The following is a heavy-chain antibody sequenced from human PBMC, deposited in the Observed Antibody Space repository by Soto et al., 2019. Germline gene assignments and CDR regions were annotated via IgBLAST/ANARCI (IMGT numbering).Heavy chain of an antibody. Sequence: QVQLVQSGAEVKKPGASVKVSCTASGYTFTSYGISWVRQAPGQGLEWMGWISAYNGNTNYAQKLQGRVTMTTDTSTSTAYMELRSLRSDDTAVYYCARDGYYDILTAMPDTPSYYYYYGMDVWGQGTTVTVSS. J-gene: IGHJ6*02. V-gene: IGHV1-18*01. CDR3: ARDGYYDILTAMPDTPSYYYYYGMDV. CDR2: ISAYNGNT. CDR1: GYTFTSYG. D-gene: IGHD3-9*01.